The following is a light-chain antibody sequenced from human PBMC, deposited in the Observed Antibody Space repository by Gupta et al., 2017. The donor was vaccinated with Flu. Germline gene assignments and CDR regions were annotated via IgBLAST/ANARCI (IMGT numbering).Light chain of an antibody. CDR3: QQAHTFPFT. J-gene: IGKJ3*01. CDR1: QNINNW. CDR2: DAF. V-gene: IGKV1-12*01. Sequence: IQMTQSPSSVSASVGDRVTITCRASQNINNWLAWYQQKPGKAPELLVYDAFSLQRGVPSRFSGSGSGTDFTLTISLLQPEDFAVYFCQQAHTFPFTFGPGTRVD.